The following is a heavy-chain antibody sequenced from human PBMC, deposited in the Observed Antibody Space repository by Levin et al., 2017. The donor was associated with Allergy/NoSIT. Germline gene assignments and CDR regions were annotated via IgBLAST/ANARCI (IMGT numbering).Heavy chain of an antibody. CDR2: ISGSGGST. Sequence: GGSLRLSCAASGFTFSSYAMSWVRQAPGKGLEWVSAISGSGGSTYYADSVKGRFTFSRDNSKNTLYLQMNSLRAEDTAVYYCAKIFLKYSSSPDYWGQGTLVTVSS. J-gene: IGHJ4*02. V-gene: IGHV3-23*01. D-gene: IGHD6-6*01. CDR1: GFTFSSYA. CDR3: AKIFLKYSSSPDY.